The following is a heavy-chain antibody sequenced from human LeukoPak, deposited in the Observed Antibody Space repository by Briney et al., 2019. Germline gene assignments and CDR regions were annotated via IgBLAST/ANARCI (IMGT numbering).Heavy chain of an antibody. D-gene: IGHD3-22*01. Sequence: GGSLRLSCAASGFTFSSHAMNWVRQAPGKGPEWVSAVSGGGGSTYYADSVKGRFTISRDNSKNTIYLQMNSLRAEDTAVYFCAKRAYSDSSGYLGSIDYWGQGTQVTVST. CDR3: AKRAYSDSSGYLGSIDY. J-gene: IGHJ4*02. V-gene: IGHV3-23*01. CDR2: VSGGGGST. CDR1: GFTFSSHA.